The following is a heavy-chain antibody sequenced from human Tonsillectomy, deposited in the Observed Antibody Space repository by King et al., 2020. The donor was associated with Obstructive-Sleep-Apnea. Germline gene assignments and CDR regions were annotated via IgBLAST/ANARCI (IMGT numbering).Heavy chain of an antibody. CDR2: IAYDGSNK. J-gene: IGHJ4*02. D-gene: IGHD1-26*01. V-gene: IGHV3-30*04. Sequence: VQLVESGGGVVQPGRSLRLSCAASGFTFSSYAMHWVRQAPGKGLEWVAVIAYDGSNKYYADSVKGRFTISRDNSKNTLYLQMNNLRVEDTAVYFCARGGRLIRSGNYFDYWGQGTLVTVSS. CDR1: GFTFSSYA. CDR3: ARGGRLIRSGNYFDY.